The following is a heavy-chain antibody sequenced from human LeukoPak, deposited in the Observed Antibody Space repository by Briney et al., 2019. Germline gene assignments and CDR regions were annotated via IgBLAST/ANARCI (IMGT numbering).Heavy chain of an antibody. D-gene: IGHD3-3*01. Sequence: GGSLRLSCAASGFTFSSYGMHWVRPAPGKGLEWVAFIRYDGSNKYYADSVKGRFTISRDNSKNTLYLQMNSLRAEDTAVYYCAKPAKYYDFWSGYSESAFDIWGQGTMVTVSA. CDR2: IRYDGSNK. J-gene: IGHJ3*02. CDR3: AKPAKYYDFWSGYSESAFDI. CDR1: GFTFSSYG. V-gene: IGHV3-30*02.